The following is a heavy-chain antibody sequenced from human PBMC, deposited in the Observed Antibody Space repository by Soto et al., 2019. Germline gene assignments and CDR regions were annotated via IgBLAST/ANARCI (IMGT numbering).Heavy chain of an antibody. D-gene: IGHD3-22*01. V-gene: IGHV3-33*01. CDR1: GFTFRSYS. Sequence: SGGSLRLSCATSGFTFRSYSMHWVRQAPGKGLEWVSAIWYNSNNKYYADSVKGRFTISRDNSKNTLYLQMDSLRVDDTAVYHCARGSVQEYYDGRGNYYDFDYWGQGNLVTVS. CDR2: IWYNSNNK. CDR3: ARGSVQEYYDGRGNYYDFDY. J-gene: IGHJ4*02.